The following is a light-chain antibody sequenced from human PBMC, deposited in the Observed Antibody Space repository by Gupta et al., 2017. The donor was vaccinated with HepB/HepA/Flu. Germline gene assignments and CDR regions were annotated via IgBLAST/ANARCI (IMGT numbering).Light chain of an antibody. CDR1: SSDVGGYNY. CDR3: SSYTSSSTHVV. J-gene: IGLJ2*01. CDR2: DVS. Sequence: QSALTQPASVSGSPGQSITISCTGTSSDVGGYNYVSWYQQHPGKAPKLMIYDVSNRPSGVSNRFSGSKSGNTASLNISGLQAEDEADYYGSSYTSSSTHVVFGGGTKLTVL. V-gene: IGLV2-14*01.